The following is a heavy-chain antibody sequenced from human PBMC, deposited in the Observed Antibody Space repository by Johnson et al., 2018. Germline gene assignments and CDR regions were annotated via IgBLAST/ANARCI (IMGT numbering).Heavy chain of an antibody. D-gene: IGHD2-15*01. J-gene: IGHJ6*02. CDR1: GFTFSSYA. Sequence: VQLVQSGGGLVQXGGSLRLSCAASGFTFSSYAMSWVRQAPGKGLEWVSAISGRGGNTYYADSVKGRFTVARDNSKNTLYLQMNSLRAEDPALYSCAKVQKRYGSGGSCYSVFYYGMDVWGQGTTVTVSS. V-gene: IGHV3-23*04. CDR2: ISGRGGNT. CDR3: AKVQKRYGSGGSCYSVFYYGMDV.